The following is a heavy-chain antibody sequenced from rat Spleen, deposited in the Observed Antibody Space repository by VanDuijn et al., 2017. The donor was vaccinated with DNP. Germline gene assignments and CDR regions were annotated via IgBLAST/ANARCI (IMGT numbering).Heavy chain of an antibody. CDR1: GFTISSNW. J-gene: IGHJ3*01. D-gene: IGHD1-11*01. V-gene: IGHV5-58*01. CDR2: INTDDGNT. CDR3: ATGVHGGYEDWFAY. Sequence: EVQLVETGGGLVQPGRSLKISCVASGFTISSNWMFWVRQAPGKGLEWIASINTDDGNTYYPDSVKGRFTISRDNAKNTQYLQMDSLRSEDTATYYCATGVHGGYEDWFAYWGQGTLVTVSS.